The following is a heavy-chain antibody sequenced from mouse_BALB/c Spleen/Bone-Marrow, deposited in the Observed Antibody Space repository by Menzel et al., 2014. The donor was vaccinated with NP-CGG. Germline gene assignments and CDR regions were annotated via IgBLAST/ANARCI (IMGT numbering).Heavy chain of an antibody. CDR2: IDPANGNT. CDR3: ARWEYYAMDY. D-gene: IGHD2-10*02. Sequence: VQLKESGAELVKPGASVKLSRTASGFNIKDTYMHWVKQRPEQGLEWIGRIDPANGNTKYDPKFQGKATITADTSSNTACLQLSSLTSEDTAVYYCARWEYYAMDYWGQGTSVTVSS. V-gene: IGHV14-3*02. CDR1: GFNIKDTY. J-gene: IGHJ4*01.